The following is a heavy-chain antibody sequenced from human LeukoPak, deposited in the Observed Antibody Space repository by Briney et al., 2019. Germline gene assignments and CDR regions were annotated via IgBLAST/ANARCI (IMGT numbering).Heavy chain of an antibody. CDR2: INHSGST. J-gene: IGHJ3*02. CDR1: GGSFSGYY. D-gene: IGHD3-16*02. CDR3: ARGGSGVITFGGVIAYAFDI. V-gene: IGHV4-34*01. Sequence: SETLSLTCAVSGGSFSGYYWSWIRQPPGKGLEWIGEINHSGSTNYNPSLKSRVTISVDTSKNQFSLKLSSVTAADTAVYYCARGGSGVITFGGVIAYAFDIWGQGTMVTVSS.